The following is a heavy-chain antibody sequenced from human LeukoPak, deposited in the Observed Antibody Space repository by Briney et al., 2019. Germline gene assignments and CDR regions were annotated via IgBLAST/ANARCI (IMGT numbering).Heavy chain of an antibody. CDR3: ARDGGCHRFYNWVDP. CDR2: ISSSSSYI. V-gene: IGHV3-21*01. D-gene: IGHD3-16*01. CDR1: VVTSRSHS. Sequence: GGSLRLSRAASVVTSRSHSMNSVREAPGHGRESGSSISSSSSYIYYADSLKGRFTISRDNARNSLHLQINTLRAEDTAVYSCARDGGCHRFYNWVDPWGQGTLVTVSS. J-gene: IGHJ5*02.